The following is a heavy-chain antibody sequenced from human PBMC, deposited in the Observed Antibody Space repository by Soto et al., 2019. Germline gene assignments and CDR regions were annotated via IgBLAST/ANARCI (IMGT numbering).Heavy chain of an antibody. J-gene: IGHJ4*02. CDR2: INPNSGGT. D-gene: IGHD6-6*01. Sequence: ASVKVSCKASGYTFTGYYMHWVRQAPGQGLEWMGWINPNSGGTNYAQKFQGWVTMTRDTSISTAYMELSRLRSDDTAVYYCARVYGGFPETKSIAATAPEYYFDYWGQGTLVTVSS. CDR3: ARVYGGFPETKSIAATAPEYYFDY. CDR1: GYTFTGYY. V-gene: IGHV1-2*04.